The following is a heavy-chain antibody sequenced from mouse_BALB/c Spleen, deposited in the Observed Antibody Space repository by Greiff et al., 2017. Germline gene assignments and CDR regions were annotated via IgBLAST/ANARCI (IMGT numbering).Heavy chain of an antibody. CDR1: GYAFSSSW. D-gene: IGHD2-4*01. CDR2: INPSSGYT. Sequence: QVQLQQSGPELVKPGASVKISCKASGYAFSSSWMNWVKQRPGQGLEWIGYINPSSGYTNYNQKFKDKATLTADKSSSTAYMQLSSLTSEDSAVYYCARKGVYYDYDEGGLYAMDYWGQGTSVTVSS. V-gene: IGHV1S26*01. CDR3: ARKGVYYDYDEGGLYAMDY. J-gene: IGHJ4*01.